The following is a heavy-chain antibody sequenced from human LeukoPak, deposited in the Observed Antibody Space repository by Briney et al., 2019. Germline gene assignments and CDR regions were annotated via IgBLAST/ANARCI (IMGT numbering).Heavy chain of an antibody. CDR2: IYHSGST. Sequence: SETLSLTCTVSGYSISSGYYWGWIRQPPGKGLEWIGSIYHSGSTYYNPSLKSRVTMSVDTSKNQFSLKLSSVTAADTAVYYCAKDQEYYYGSGRGNWFDPWGQGTLVTVSS. J-gene: IGHJ5*02. D-gene: IGHD3-10*01. V-gene: IGHV4-38-2*02. CDR3: AKDQEYYYGSGRGNWFDP. CDR1: GYSISSGYY.